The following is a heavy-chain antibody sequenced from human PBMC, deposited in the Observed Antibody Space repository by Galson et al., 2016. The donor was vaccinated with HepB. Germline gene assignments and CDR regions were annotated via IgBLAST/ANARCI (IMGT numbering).Heavy chain of an antibody. CDR2: IRDSGVVT. CDR3: AKRGAAADTLPYYYALDF. J-gene: IGHJ6*02. V-gene: IGHV3-23*01. D-gene: IGHD6-13*01. CDR1: GFVFSRYA. Sequence: SLRLSCAASGFVFSRYAMTRVRQAPGKGLEWVAAIRDSGVVTYYADSVKGRFTISRDNHKNTLYLQMNSLRAEDTAVYYCAKRGAAADTLPYYYALDFWGQGTTVTVSS.